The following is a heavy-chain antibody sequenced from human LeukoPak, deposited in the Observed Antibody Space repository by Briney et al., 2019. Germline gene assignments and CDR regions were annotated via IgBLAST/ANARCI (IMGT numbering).Heavy chain of an antibody. Sequence: PSETLSLTCAVYGGSFSGYYWSWIRQPPGKGLEWIGEINHSGSTNYNPSLKSRVTISVDTSKNQLSLKLSSVTAADTAVYYCARGSYYDFWSGNQPKYYYYGMDVWGQGTTVTVSS. CDR3: ARGSYYDFWSGNQPKYYYYGMDV. CDR2: INHSGST. J-gene: IGHJ6*02. D-gene: IGHD3-3*01. V-gene: IGHV4-34*01. CDR1: GGSFSGYY.